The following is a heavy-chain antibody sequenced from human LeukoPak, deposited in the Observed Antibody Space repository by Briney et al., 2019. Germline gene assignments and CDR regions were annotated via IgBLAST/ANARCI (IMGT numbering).Heavy chain of an antibody. CDR1: GGSISSGGYS. Sequence: SQTLSLTCAVSGGSISSGGYSWSWIRQPPGKALEWIGYIYHSGSTYYNPSLKSRVTVSVDRSKNQFSLKLSPVTAADTAVYFCARSIFGVAYYFDYWGQGTLVTVSS. CDR3: ARSIFGVAYYFDY. J-gene: IGHJ4*02. V-gene: IGHV4-30-2*01. D-gene: IGHD3-3*01. CDR2: IYHSGST.